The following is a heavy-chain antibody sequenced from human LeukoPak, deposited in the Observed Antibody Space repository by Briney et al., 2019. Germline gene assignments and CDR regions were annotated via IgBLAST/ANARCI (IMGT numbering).Heavy chain of an antibody. CDR2: IYTSGST. Sequence: PSETLSVTCTVSGGSISSYYWSWIRQPAGKGLEWIGRIYTSGSTNYNPSLKSRVTMSVDTSKNQFSLKLSSVTAADTAVYYCAIGYSYGPFDYWGQGTLVTVSS. CDR3: AIGYSYGPFDY. D-gene: IGHD5-18*01. J-gene: IGHJ4*02. CDR1: GGSISSYY. V-gene: IGHV4-4*07.